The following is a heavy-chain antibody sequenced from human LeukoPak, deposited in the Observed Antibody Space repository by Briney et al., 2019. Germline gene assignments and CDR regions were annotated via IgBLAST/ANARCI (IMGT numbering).Heavy chain of an antibody. CDR3: ARGYYYDSSGYSSDAFDI. V-gene: IGHV3-53*04. D-gene: IGHD3-22*01. Sequence: PGGSLRLSCAASGFTVSNNYMSWVRQAPGKGLEWVSVIYSGGSTYYADSVKGRFTISRHSSKNTLYLQMNSLRAEDTAVYYCARGYYYDSSGYSSDAFDIWGQGTIVTVSS. CDR2: IYSGGST. CDR1: GFTVSNNY. J-gene: IGHJ3*02.